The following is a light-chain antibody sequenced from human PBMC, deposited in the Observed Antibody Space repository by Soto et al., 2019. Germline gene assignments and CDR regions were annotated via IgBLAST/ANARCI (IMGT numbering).Light chain of an antibody. CDR2: GAS. CDR1: QSVSGS. Sequence: EIVMTQSPATLSVSPGERATLSCRASQSVSGSLAWCQQQPGQPPRLLIYGASTRATGIPARFSGSGSETKVTLTIRSQQSEEVAGYYGQQYTTWTLTFGGGTKVEIK. J-gene: IGKJ4*01. V-gene: IGKV3-15*01. CDR3: QQYTTWTLT.